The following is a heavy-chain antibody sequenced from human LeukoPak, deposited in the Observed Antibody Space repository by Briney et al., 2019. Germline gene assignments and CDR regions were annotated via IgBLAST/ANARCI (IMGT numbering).Heavy chain of an antibody. J-gene: IGHJ4*02. D-gene: IGHD2-15*01. CDR1: GFTFDDYA. CDR2: LSWDGGST. Sequence: TGGSLRLSCAASGFTFDDYAMHWVRQAPGKGLEWVSLLSWDGGSTYYADSVKGRFTISRDNSKNSLYPQMNSLRAEDTALYYCAIGRGYCSGGSCYSGGYWGQGTLVTVSS. CDR3: AIGRGYCSGGSCYSGGY. V-gene: IGHV3-43D*03.